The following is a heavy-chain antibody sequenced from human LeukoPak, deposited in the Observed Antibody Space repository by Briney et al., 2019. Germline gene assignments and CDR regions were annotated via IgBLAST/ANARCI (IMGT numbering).Heavy chain of an antibody. D-gene: IGHD3-10*02. CDR3: APDPGGYYVVDY. Sequence: GGSLRLSCAASGFTFSSYWMSWVRQAPGKGLEWVASIKQDGSEKYYVDSVKGRFTISRDNAKNSLYLQMNSLRAEDTAVYYCAPDPGGYYVVDYWGQGSLVTVSS. J-gene: IGHJ4*02. CDR1: GFTFSSYW. V-gene: IGHV3-7*01. CDR2: IKQDGSEK.